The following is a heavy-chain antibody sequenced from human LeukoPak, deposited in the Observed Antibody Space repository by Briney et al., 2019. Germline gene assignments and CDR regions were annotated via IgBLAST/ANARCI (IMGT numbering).Heavy chain of an antibody. J-gene: IGHJ5*02. V-gene: IGHV3-23*01. Sequence: GGSLRLSCAASGFTFSSYAMSWVRQAPGKGLEWGSLISGSGYRTYYADSVKGRFTISRDDSNNMLSLQMNGLRADDTALYYCAKSGSGTFRPFSWGQGTLVTVSS. CDR3: AKSGSGTFRPFS. CDR1: GFTFSSYA. D-gene: IGHD3-10*01. CDR2: ISGSGYRT.